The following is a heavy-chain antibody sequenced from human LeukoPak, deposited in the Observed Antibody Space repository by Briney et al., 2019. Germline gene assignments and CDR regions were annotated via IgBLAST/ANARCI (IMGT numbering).Heavy chain of an antibody. J-gene: IGHJ4*02. CDR2: ISWNSGSI. D-gene: IGHD6-6*01. Sequence: PGGSLRLSCAASGFTFDDYAMHWVRQAPGKGLEWVSGISWNSGSIGYADSVKGRFTISRDNAKNSLYLQMNSLRAEDMALYYCAKDISCSSSNHFDYWGQGTLVTVSS. CDR3: AKDISCSSSNHFDY. CDR1: GFTFDDYA. V-gene: IGHV3-9*03.